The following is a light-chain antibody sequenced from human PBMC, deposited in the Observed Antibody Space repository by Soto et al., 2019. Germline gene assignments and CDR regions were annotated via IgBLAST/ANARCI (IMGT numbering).Light chain of an antibody. CDR2: AAS. V-gene: IGKV1-12*01. Sequence: DIQMTQSPSSVSASVGDRVTITCRASHDITNWFAWYQQKPGKAPRLLIYAASSLQSGVPSRFSGSGSGTDFTLTISSLQPEDFATYYCQQANSFPWTFGQGTKVDIK. CDR3: QQANSFPWT. CDR1: HDITNW. J-gene: IGKJ1*01.